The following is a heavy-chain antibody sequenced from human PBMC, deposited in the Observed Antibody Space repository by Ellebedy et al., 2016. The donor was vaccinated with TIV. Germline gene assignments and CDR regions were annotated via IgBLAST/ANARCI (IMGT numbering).Heavy chain of an antibody. CDR1: GFTFSNHE. CDR3: ASGGDYYDSSGYYHALYDY. CDR2: ISSSGSTT. Sequence: PGGSLRLSCAASGFTFSNHEMNWVRQAPGKGLEWVSYISSSGSTTYYTDSVKGRFSISRANAKNSLYLQMTRLRAEDTAVYYCASGGDYYDSSGYYHALYDYWGQGTLVTVSS. J-gene: IGHJ4*02. V-gene: IGHV3-48*03. D-gene: IGHD3-22*01.